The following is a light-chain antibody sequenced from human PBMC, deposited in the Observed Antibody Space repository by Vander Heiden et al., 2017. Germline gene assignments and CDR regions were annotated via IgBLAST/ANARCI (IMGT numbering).Light chain of an antibody. CDR3: QQRDDWPVT. J-gene: IGKJ2*01. CDR1: QSVRDY. Sequence: EIVLTQSPSTLSLSPGERATHSCRASQSVRDYFAWYQQKPGQAPRLLIKDASDRAAGVPSRFSGSGDGTDFTLTISSLEPEDFAIYYCQQRDDWPVTFGQGTKVEIK. V-gene: IGKV3-11*01. CDR2: DAS.